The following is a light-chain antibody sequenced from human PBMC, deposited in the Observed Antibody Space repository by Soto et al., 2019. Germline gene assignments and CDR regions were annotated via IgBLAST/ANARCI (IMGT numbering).Light chain of an antibody. CDR2: TNT. CDR3: ASWDDSLNGPV. J-gene: IGLJ1*01. Sequence: QSVLTQPPSASGTPGQRFTISCSGSISNVGGNPVNWYQHVPTTAPKLLIYTNTQRPSGVPDRFSGSKSGTSASLAISGLQSEDDADYYCASWDDSLNGPVFGTGTKLTVL. CDR1: ISNVGGNP. V-gene: IGLV1-44*01.